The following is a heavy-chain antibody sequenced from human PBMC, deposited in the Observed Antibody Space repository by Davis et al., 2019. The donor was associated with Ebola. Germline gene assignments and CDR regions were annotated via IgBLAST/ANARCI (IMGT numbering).Heavy chain of an antibody. CDR1: GYSFTSYW. Sequence: GESLKISCKGSGYSFTSYWIGWVRQMPGKGLEWMGRIDPSDSYTIYSPSFQGHVTISADKSISTAYLQWSSLKASDTAMYYCALLGYCSGGSCYGNYYYYGMDVWGQGTTVTVSS. CDR3: ALLGYCSGGSCYGNYYYYGMDV. CDR2: IDPSDSYT. D-gene: IGHD2-15*01. J-gene: IGHJ6*02. V-gene: IGHV5-10-1*01.